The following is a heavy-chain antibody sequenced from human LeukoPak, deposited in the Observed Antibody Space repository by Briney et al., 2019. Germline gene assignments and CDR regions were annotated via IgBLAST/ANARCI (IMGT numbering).Heavy chain of an antibody. CDR3: AKEGDNTGYRYFDH. CDR1: GFKLIGYS. J-gene: IGHJ4*02. D-gene: IGHD3-22*01. CDR2: INSSSGTI. V-gene: IGHV3-48*04. Sequence: GGSLRLSCAASGFKLIGYSMNWVRQAPGKGLEWVSYINSSSGTIIYADSVKGRFTISRDNAKNSLYLQMNSLRAEDTAVYYCAKEGDNTGYRYFDHWGQGTLVTVSS.